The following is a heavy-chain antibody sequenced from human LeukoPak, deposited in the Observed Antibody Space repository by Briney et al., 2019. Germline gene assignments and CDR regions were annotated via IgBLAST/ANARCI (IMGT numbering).Heavy chain of an antibody. J-gene: IGHJ5*02. CDR2: IKQDGSEK. D-gene: IGHD6-13*01. CDR1: GFTFSSYW. V-gene: IGHV3-7*05. CDR3: ATEYSSPNWFDP. Sequence: PGGSLRLSCAAPGFTFSSYWMSWVRQAPGKGLEWVANIKQDGSEKYYVDSVKGRFTISRDNAKNSLYLQMNSLRAEDTAVYYCATEYSSPNWFDPWGQGTLVTVSS.